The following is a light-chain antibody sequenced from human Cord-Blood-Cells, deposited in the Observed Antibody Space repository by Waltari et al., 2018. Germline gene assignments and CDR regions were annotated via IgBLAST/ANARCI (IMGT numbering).Light chain of an antibody. CDR2: YKSDSDK. J-gene: IGLJ3*02. Sequence: QAVLTQPASLSASPGASASLTCTLRSGINVGTYRIYWYQQKPGSPPQYLLRYKSDSDKQQGAGVPSRFSGSKVASANAVILFSGGLQSEDEADYYCMIWHSSAWVFGGGTRLTVL. V-gene: IGLV5-45*01. CDR3: MIWHSSAWV. CDR1: SGINVGTYR.